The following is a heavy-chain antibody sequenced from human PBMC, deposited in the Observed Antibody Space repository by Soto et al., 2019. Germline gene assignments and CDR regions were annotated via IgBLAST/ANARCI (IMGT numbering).Heavy chain of an antibody. Sequence: GGSLRLSCAASGFTFSSYSMNWVRQAPGKGMDWVSSISSSSSYIYYADSVKGRYTISRDSAKNSLYLQMNSLRAEDTAVYYCARDTRYCSGGSCSYYYMDVWGQGTMVTVSS. V-gene: IGHV3-21*01. CDR3: ARDTRYCSGGSCSYYYMDV. CDR1: GFTFSSYS. CDR2: ISSSSSYI. J-gene: IGHJ6*03. D-gene: IGHD2-15*01.